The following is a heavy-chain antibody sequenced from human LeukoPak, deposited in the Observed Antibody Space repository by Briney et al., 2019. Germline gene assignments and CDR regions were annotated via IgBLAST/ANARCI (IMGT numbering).Heavy chain of an antibody. Sequence: ASVKVSCKASGYTFTSYDINWVRQATGQGLEWMGWMNPNSGSTGYAQKFQGRVTITRNTSISTAYMELSGLRSEDTAVYYCARGRSTGYPYYFEYWGQGTLVTVSS. V-gene: IGHV1-8*03. CDR2: MNPNSGST. CDR1: GYTFTSYD. J-gene: IGHJ4*02. CDR3: ARGRSTGYPYYFEY. D-gene: IGHD5-12*01.